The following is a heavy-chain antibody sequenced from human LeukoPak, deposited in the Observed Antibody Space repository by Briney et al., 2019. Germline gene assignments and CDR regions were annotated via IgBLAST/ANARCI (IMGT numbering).Heavy chain of an antibody. CDR1: GFTFSSYW. Sequence: GGSLRLSCAASGFTFSSYWMHWARQAPGKGLVWVSHINSDGSSTRYADSVKGRFTISRDNAKNTLYLQMNSLRAEDTAVYYCARDGSGYFDYWGQGTLVTDSS. CDR2: INSDGSST. CDR3: ARDGSGYFDY. D-gene: IGHD2-2*03. V-gene: IGHV3-74*01. J-gene: IGHJ4*02.